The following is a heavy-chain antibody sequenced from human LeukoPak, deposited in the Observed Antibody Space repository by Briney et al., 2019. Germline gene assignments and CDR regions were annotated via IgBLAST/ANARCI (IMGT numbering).Heavy chain of an antibody. CDR2: ISWNLGNT. J-gene: IGHJ5*02. D-gene: IGHD2-15*01. Sequence: GGSLRLSCAASGFTFGNYAMHWVRQAPGKGLEWVSSISWNLGNTDYADSVKGRFTISRDNTKNSLYLQMNSLRVEDTALYYCAKSDQYCSGDSCQNWFDPWGQGALVTVSS. V-gene: IGHV3-9*01. CDR1: GFTFGNYA. CDR3: AKSDQYCSGDSCQNWFDP.